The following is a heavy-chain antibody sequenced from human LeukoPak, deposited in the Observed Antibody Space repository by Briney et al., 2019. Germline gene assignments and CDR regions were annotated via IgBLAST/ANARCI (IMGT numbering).Heavy chain of an antibody. CDR1: GYTFTGYY. D-gene: IGHD3-16*02. Sequence: GASVKVSCKAAGYTFTGYYMHWVRQAPGQGLEWMGWINPNNGGTNYEQKFQGRVTMTRDTSVSTAYMELSRLRSDDAAMYYCAREGLSDAFDIWGQGTRVTVSS. CDR3: AREGLSDAFDI. V-gene: IGHV1-2*02. CDR2: INPNNGGT. J-gene: IGHJ3*02.